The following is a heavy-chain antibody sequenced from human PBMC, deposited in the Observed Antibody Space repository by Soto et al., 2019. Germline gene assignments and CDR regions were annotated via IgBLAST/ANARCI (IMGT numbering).Heavy chain of an antibody. CDR2: IYYSGST. V-gene: IGHV4-59*01. CDR1: GGSISSDY. Sequence: SETLSLTCTVSGGSISSDYWSWIRQPPGKGLEWIGYIYYSGSTNYNPSLKSRVTISVDTSKNQFSLKLSSVTAADTAVYYCASGIAAAAGYFDYWGQGTLVTVSS. CDR3: ASGIAAAAGYFDY. J-gene: IGHJ4*02. D-gene: IGHD6-13*01.